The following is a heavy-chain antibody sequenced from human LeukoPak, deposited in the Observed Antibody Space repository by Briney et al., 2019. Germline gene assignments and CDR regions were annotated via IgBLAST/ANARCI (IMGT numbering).Heavy chain of an antibody. D-gene: IGHD2-2*01. CDR3: ARNSPPHAYYFDF. V-gene: IGHV4-59*12. J-gene: IGHJ4*02. CDR1: GGSISSFY. CDR2: IYYSGST. Sequence: SETLSLTCTVSGGSISSFYWSWIRQPPGKGLEWIGYIYYSGSTNYNPSLKSRVPIPVDTSKNQFSLKLNSVTAADAAIYFWARNSPPHAYYFDFWAQGTLVTVSS.